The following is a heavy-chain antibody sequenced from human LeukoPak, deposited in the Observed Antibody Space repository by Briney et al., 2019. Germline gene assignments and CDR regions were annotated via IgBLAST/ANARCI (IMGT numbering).Heavy chain of an antibody. CDR2: IGGSGGGT. V-gene: IGHV3-23*01. CDR1: GFTFSNYA. Sequence: GGSLRLSCAASGFTFSNYAMGWVRQAPGKGLEWVSAIGGSGGGTYYADSVKGRFTISRDNSKNTLYLQMTGLRAEDTAIYYCAKTPETYYYDFSGYYYYFDYWGQGTLVTVSS. CDR3: AKTPETYYYDFSGYYYYFDY. J-gene: IGHJ4*02. D-gene: IGHD3-22*01.